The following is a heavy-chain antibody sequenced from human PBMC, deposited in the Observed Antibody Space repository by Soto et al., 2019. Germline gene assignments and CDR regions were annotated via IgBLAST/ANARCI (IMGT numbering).Heavy chain of an antibody. V-gene: IGHV3-15*07. CDR3: TTRMWIGSSGVFDY. CDR1: GFTFSNAW. Sequence: GGSLRLSCAASGFTFSNAWMNWVRQAPGKGLEWVGRIKSKTDGGTTDYAAPVKGRFTISRDDSKNTLYLQMNSLKTEDTAVYYCTTRMWIGSSGVFDYWGQGTLVTVSS. D-gene: IGHD3-10*01. J-gene: IGHJ4*02. CDR2: IKSKTDGGTT.